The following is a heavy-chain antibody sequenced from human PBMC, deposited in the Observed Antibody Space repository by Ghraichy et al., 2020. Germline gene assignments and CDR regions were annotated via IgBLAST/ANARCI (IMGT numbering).Heavy chain of an antibody. J-gene: IGHJ3*02. Sequence: ESLNISCTVSGGSISSYYWSWIRQPPGKGLEWIGYIYYSGSTNYNPSLKSRVTISVDTSKNQFSLKLSSVTAADTAVYYCARGDPYDAFDIWGQGTMVTVSS. CDR2: IYYSGST. CDR3: ARGDPYDAFDI. CDR1: GGSISSYY. V-gene: IGHV4-59*01. D-gene: IGHD4-17*01.